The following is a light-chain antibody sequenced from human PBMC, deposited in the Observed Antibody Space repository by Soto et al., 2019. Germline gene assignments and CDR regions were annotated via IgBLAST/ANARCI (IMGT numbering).Light chain of an antibody. V-gene: IGLV2-11*01. J-gene: IGLJ1*01. CDR1: SSDVGGYNY. CDR2: DVS. Sequence: QSVLTQPRSVSGAPGQSVTISCTGTSSDVGGYNYVSWYQQHPGKAPKLMIYDVSKRPSGVPDRFSGSKSVNTASLTISGLQAEDEADYYCCSYAGSYVFGTGTKVTVL. CDR3: CSYAGSYV.